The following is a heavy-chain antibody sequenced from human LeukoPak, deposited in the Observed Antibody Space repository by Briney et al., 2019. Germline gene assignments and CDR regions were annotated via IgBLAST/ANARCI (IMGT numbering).Heavy chain of an antibody. V-gene: IGHV4-59*01. J-gene: IGHJ4*02. CDR1: GGSISSYY. CDR2: IYYSGST. Sequence: SETLSLTCTVSGGSISSYYWSWLRQPPGKGLEWIGYIYYSGSTNYNPSLTSRVTISVDTSKNQFSLKLSSVTAADTAVYYCARPVLYSSSWYDYWGQGTLVTV. D-gene: IGHD6-13*01. CDR3: ARPVLYSSSWYDY.